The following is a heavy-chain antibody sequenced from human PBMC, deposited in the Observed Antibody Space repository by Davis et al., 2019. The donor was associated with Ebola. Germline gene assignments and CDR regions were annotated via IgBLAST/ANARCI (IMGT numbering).Heavy chain of an antibody. J-gene: IGHJ4*02. CDR3: ARDPYGDYPDY. Sequence: SVTVSCKASLGTFSSYAISWVRQAPGQGLEWMGRIIPILGIANYAQKFQGRVTITADKSTSTAYMELSSLISEDTAVYYCARDPYGDYPDYWGQGTLVTVSS. V-gene: IGHV1-69*04. CDR2: IIPILGIA. CDR1: LGTFSSYA. D-gene: IGHD4-17*01.